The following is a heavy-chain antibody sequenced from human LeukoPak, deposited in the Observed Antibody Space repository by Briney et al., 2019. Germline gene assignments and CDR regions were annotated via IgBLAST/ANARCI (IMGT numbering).Heavy chain of an antibody. Sequence: PSETLSLTCTVSGGSITSYFWSWIRQPAGKGLEWIGRIYATGSTNYNPSLNSRVTMSLDTSKNQFSLKLSSVTTADTAVYYCARDLVTVTKGFDIWGLGTMVSVSS. CDR2: IYATGST. V-gene: IGHV4-4*07. CDR3: ARDLVTVTKGFDI. CDR1: GGSITSYF. J-gene: IGHJ3*02. D-gene: IGHD4-17*01.